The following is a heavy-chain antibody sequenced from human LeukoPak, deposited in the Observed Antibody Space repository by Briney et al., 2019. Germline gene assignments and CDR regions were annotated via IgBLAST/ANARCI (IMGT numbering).Heavy chain of an antibody. CDR3: ARDHLYGDYPFDY. D-gene: IGHD4-17*01. CDR2: ISSSSSTI. CDR1: GFTFSSYS. Sequence: SGGSLRLSCAASGFTFSSYSMNWVRQAPGKGLEWVSYISSSSSTIYYADSVEGRFTISRDNAKNSLYLQMNSLRAEDTAVYYCARDHLYGDYPFDYWGQGTLVTVSS. V-gene: IGHV3-48*01. J-gene: IGHJ4*02.